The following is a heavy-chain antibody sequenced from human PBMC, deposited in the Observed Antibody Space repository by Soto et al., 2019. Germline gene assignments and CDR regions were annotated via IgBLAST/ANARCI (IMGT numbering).Heavy chain of an antibody. J-gene: IGHJ4*01. Sequence: PPGKGLEWIGEINHSGSTKYNPSLKSRATISVDTSKNQFSLKVNSVTAADTAVYYCVRGSDRAIALNDYWGHGTLVTVIS. V-gene: IGHV4-34*01. CDR3: VRGSDRAIALNDY. D-gene: IGHD5-18*01. CDR2: INHSGST.